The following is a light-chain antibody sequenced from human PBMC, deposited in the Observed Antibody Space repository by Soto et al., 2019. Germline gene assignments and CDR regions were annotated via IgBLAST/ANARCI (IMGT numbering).Light chain of an antibody. Sequence: EIVLTQSPATLSLSPGERAILSCRASQSVGTYLAWYQQKPGQAPRLLIYGASTRATGFPARFSGSGSGTEFTLTISSLQSEDFAVYYCQQYYDWPITFGQGTRLEIK. J-gene: IGKJ5*01. V-gene: IGKV3-15*01. CDR3: QQYYDWPIT. CDR1: QSVGTY. CDR2: GAS.